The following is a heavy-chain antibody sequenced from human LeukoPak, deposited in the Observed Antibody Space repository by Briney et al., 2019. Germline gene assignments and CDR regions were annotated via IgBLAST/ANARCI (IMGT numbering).Heavy chain of an antibody. Sequence: GGSLRLSCAASGFTFSGYSMMWVRQAPGKGLECVSYISSSSTTIQYADSVKGRVTISRDTAKKSVYLHMNSMRAEDTAVYYCARSSRELGGYAPWELLPPFDYWGQGNLVTVSS. J-gene: IGHJ4*02. D-gene: IGHD4-23*01. CDR3: ARSSRELGGYAPWELLPPFDY. CDR2: ISSSSTTI. CDR1: GFTFSGYS. V-gene: IGHV3-48*01.